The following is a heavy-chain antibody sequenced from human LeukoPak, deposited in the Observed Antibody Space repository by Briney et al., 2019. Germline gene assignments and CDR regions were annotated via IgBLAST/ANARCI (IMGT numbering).Heavy chain of an antibody. Sequence: GGSLRLSCAASGFTFSSYAMSWVRQPPGKGQEWVSAISGSGGSTYYADSVKGRFTISTDNSKNTLYLQMNSLRAEDTAVYYCAKGLSAIDYWGQGTLVTVSS. D-gene: IGHD3-16*01. CDR1: GFTFSSYA. V-gene: IGHV3-23*01. CDR3: AKGLSAIDY. CDR2: ISGSGGST. J-gene: IGHJ4*02.